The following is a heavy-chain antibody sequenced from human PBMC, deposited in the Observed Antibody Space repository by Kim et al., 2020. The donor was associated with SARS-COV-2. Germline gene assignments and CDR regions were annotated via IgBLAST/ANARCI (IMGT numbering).Heavy chain of an antibody. V-gene: IGHV3-7*01. D-gene: IGHD6-13*01. CDR1: GFTFSSYW. CDR3: ARFPAAGTKKLRFDY. Sequence: GGSLRLSCAASGFTFSSYWMSWVRQAPGKGLEWVANIKQDGSEKYYVDSVKGRFTISRDNAKNSLYLQMNSLRAEDTAVYYCARFPAAGTKKLRFDYWGQGTLVTVSS. CDR2: IKQDGSEK. J-gene: IGHJ4*02.